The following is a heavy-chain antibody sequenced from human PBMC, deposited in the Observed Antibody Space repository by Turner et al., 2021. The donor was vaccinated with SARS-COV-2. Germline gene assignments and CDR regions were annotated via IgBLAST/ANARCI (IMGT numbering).Heavy chain of an antibody. D-gene: IGHD6-6*01. CDR3: AKQYTGSDWFDP. J-gene: IGHJ5*02. Sequence: QITLKESGPTLVKPTETLTLTSTFSGFSLSTSGVGVGWIRQPPGKALEWLALIYWNDDKRYSPSLKSRLTITKDTSKNPVVLTMTNLDPVDTATYYCAKQYTGSDWFDPWGQGTLVTVSS. CDR1: GFSLSTSGVG. V-gene: IGHV2-5*01. CDR2: IYWNDDK.